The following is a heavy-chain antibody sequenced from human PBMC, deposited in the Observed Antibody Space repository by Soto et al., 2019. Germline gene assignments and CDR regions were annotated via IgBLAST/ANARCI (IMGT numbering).Heavy chain of an antibody. Sequence: PSETLSLTCSVSDDSINSDKYYWGWIRQPPGKGLEWIGSIYYRGNAYYNPSLQTRVTISLDESKSQFSLKLNSVTAADSAVYFCARLEGLATISYYFDFWGPGALVTVSS. CDR2: IYYRGNA. J-gene: IGHJ4*02. CDR3: ARLEGLATISYYFDF. CDR1: DDSINSDKYY. D-gene: IGHD3-9*01. V-gene: IGHV4-39*01.